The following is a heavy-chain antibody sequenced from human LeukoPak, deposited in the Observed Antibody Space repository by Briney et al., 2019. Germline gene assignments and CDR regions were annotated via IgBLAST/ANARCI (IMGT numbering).Heavy chain of an antibody. Sequence: ASVKVSCKTSGYTFTDYGISWVRQAPGQGLEWMGWISAYSGNTNSAQTFQGRVTMTTDTSTSTAYMELRSLRSDDTAVYYCARDRWVLGATTPYFFGYWGQGTLVTVSS. CDR2: ISAYSGNT. D-gene: IGHD1-26*01. CDR3: ARDRWVLGATTPYFFGY. J-gene: IGHJ4*02. V-gene: IGHV1-18*01. CDR1: GYTFTDYG.